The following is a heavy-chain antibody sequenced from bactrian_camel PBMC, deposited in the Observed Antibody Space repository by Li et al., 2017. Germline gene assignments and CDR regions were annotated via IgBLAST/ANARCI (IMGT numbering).Heavy chain of an antibody. J-gene: IGHJ6*01. Sequence: VQLVESGGGSVQAGGSLRLSCAASGDSYSRRCMGWFRQAPGKEREGVAVIADDGSTRYENSVKGRFTISRDNAKNTVHLQMDSLKPEDTAVYYCVKGSGHGDSWSEGFGYWGQGTQVTVS. V-gene: IGHV3S53*01. D-gene: IGHD6*01. CDR2: IADDGST. CDR1: GDSYSRRC. CDR3: VKGSGHGDSWSEGFGY.